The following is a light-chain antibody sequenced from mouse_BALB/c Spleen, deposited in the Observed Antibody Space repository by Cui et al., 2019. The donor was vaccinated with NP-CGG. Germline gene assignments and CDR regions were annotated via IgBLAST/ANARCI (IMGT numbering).Light chain of an antibody. J-gene: IGLJ1*01. CDR1: TGAVTTSNY. Sequence: QPVVTQESALTTSPGETVTLTCRSSTGAVTTSNYANWVQEKPDHLFTGLIGGTKNRAPGVPARFSGSLIGDKAALTITGAQTEDETIYFCALWYSNHWVFGGGTKLTVV. V-gene: IGLV1*01. CDR2: GTK. CDR3: ALWYSNHWV.